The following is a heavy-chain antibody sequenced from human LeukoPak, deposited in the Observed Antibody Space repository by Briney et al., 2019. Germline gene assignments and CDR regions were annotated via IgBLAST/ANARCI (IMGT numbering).Heavy chain of an antibody. J-gene: IGHJ4*02. CDR3: ARVSTAVSLAIDY. D-gene: IGHD6-13*01. V-gene: IGHV3-21*06. CDR1: GFTFSDYN. Sequence: GGSLRLSCAASGFTFSDYNMNWVRQAPGKGLEWVSVISISSTYIYYADSVKGRFTTSRDNAKNSLYLQMNSLRAEDTAVYYCARVSTAVSLAIDYWGQGTLVTVST. CDR2: ISISSTYI.